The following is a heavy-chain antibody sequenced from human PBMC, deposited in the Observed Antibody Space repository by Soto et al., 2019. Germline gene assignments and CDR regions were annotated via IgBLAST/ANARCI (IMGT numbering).Heavy chain of an antibody. J-gene: IGHJ6*02. Sequence: GGSLRLSCAASGFTFSSYGMHWVRQAPGKGLEWVAVISYDGSNKYYADSVKGRSTISRDNSKNTLYLQMNSLRAEDTAVYYCAKGEYSSSWYGSYYYGMDVWGQGTTVTVSS. D-gene: IGHD6-13*01. CDR3: AKGEYSSSWYGSYYYGMDV. V-gene: IGHV3-30*18. CDR2: ISYDGSNK. CDR1: GFTFSSYG.